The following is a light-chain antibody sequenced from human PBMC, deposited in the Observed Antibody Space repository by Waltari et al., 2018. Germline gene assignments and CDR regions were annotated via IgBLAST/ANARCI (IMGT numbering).Light chain of an antibody. J-gene: IGKJ4*01. V-gene: IGKV1-33*01. CDR2: DAS. CDR1: QDISNY. CDR3: QQYDNLPLT. Sequence: DIQMTQSPSILSASVGDRVTITCQASQDISNYLNWYQQKPGKAPKLLIYDASNWETGVPSRFSGSGSGTDFTFTICSLQPEDIATYYCQQYDNLPLTFGGGTKVEIK.